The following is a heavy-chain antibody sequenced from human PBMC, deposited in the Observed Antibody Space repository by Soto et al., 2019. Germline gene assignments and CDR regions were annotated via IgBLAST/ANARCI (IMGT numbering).Heavy chain of an antibody. CDR3: ARLPKYRSHFAY. CDR1: GGSISSSSYY. D-gene: IGHD6-13*01. V-gene: IGHV4-39*01. CDR2: IYYSGST. Sequence: PSETLSLTCTVSGGSISSSSYYWGWIRQPPGKGLEWIGSIYYSGSTYYNPSLKSRVTISVDTSKNQFSLKLSSVTAADTAVYYCARLPKYRSHFAYRGQGTLVTVSS. J-gene: IGHJ4*02.